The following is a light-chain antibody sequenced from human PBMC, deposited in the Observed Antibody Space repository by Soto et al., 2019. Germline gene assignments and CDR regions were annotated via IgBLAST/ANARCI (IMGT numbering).Light chain of an antibody. V-gene: IGLV2-14*01. CDR3: SSYTTSSTLA. CDR2: EVS. J-gene: IGLJ3*02. CDR1: STDIGTYIY. Sequence: QSVLTQPPSVSGSPGQSITISCTGTSTDIGTYIYVSWYQQHPGKAPKLLIYEVSNRPSGVSSRFSGSKSGNTASLTISGLQAEDEADYYCSSYTTSSTLAFGGGTKLTVL.